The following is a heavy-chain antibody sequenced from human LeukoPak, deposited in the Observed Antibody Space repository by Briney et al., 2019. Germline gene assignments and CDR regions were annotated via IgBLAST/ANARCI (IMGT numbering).Heavy chain of an antibody. CDR3: AKDGLQFSEWLPPLGY. CDR1: GLTLSSYA. V-gene: IGHV3-23*01. CDR2: ISGNAGST. J-gene: IGHJ4*02. D-gene: IGHD3-3*01. Sequence: GGSLRLSCAASGLTLSSYAMSWVGQAPGKGLEWVSLISGNAGSTYYADSVEGRFTISRDITKNTLYLQMNSLRAEDTAVYYCAKDGLQFSEWLPPLGYWGQGTLVTVSS.